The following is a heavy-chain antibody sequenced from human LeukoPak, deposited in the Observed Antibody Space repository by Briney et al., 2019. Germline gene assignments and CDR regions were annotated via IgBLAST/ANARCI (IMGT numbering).Heavy chain of an antibody. V-gene: IGHV5-51*01. CDR1: GYSFTSHW. CDR2: IYPGDSDT. CDR3: ARLLPSSGWSLDY. J-gene: IGHJ4*02. D-gene: IGHD6-19*01. Sequence: LGESLKISCKGSGYSFTSHWIGWVRQMPGKGLEWMGIIYPGDSDTRYSPSFQGQVTISVDKSISTAYLQWSSLKASDTAMYYCARLLPSSGWSLDYWGQGTLVTVSS.